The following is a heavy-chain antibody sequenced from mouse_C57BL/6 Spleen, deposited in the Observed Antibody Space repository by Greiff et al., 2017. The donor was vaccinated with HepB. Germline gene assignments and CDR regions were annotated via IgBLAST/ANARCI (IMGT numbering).Heavy chain of an antibody. CDR3: ARGGSVVAHYYAMDY. Sequence: EVKVVESGGGLVKPGGSLKLSCAASGFTFSDYGMHWVRQAPEKGLEWVAYISSGSSTIYYADTVKGRFTISRDNAKNTLFLQMTSLRSEDTAMYYCARGGSVVAHYYAMDYWGQGTSVTVSS. J-gene: IGHJ4*01. CDR1: GFTFSDYG. D-gene: IGHD1-1*01. V-gene: IGHV5-17*01. CDR2: ISSGSSTI.